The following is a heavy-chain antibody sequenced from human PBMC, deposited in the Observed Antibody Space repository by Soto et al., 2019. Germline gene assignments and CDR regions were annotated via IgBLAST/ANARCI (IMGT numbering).Heavy chain of an antibody. CDR3: AGGGVRGVITRTRDYYGMDV. CDR1: GYSFTSYW. J-gene: IGHJ6*02. D-gene: IGHD3-10*01. Sequence: GESLKISCKGSGYSFTSYWISWVRQMPGKGLEWMGRIDPGDSDTRYSPSFQGQVTISADKSISTAYLQWSSLKASDTAMYYCAGGGVRGVITRTRDYYGMDVWGQGTTVIVSS. V-gene: IGHV5-51*01. CDR2: IDPGDSDT.